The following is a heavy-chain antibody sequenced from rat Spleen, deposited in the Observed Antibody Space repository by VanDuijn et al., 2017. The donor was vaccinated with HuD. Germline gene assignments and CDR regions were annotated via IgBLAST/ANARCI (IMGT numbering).Heavy chain of an antibody. CDR2: MWYDGDT. J-gene: IGHJ2*01. Sequence: QVQLKESGPGLVQPSQTLSLTCTVSGFSLTSYHVHWVRQPPGKGLEWMGKMWYDGDTAYNSGLKSRLSITRDTSKNQIFLKMDSLRTDDTGTYYCTRDQYSLDYWGQGVMVTVSS. D-gene: IGHD1-8*01. V-gene: IGHV2-32*01. CDR3: TRDQYSLDY. CDR1: GFSLTSYH.